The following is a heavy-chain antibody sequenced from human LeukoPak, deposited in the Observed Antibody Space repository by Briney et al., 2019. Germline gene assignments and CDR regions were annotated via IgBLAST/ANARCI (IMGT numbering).Heavy chain of an antibody. D-gene: IGHD3-22*01. Sequence: GSLRLSCAASGFTFSSYSMNWVRQAPGKGLEWVSSISSSSSYIYYADSVKGRFTISRDNAKNSLYLQMNSLRAEDTAVYYCARAPDNTDYSGALDAWGQGTMVTVSS. CDR3: ARAPDNTDYSGALDA. CDR1: GFTFSSYS. J-gene: IGHJ3*01. V-gene: IGHV3-21*01. CDR2: ISSSSSYI.